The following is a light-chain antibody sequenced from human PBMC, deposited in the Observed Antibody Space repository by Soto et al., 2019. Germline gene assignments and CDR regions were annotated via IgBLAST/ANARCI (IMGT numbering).Light chain of an antibody. Sequence: DIQMTQSPSSLSASVGDRVTITCRASQSISWYLNWYQQKPGKAPKLLIYTASSLQSGVPSRVSGSGSGTDFTLTITSLQPEEFATYYCQQSFSTLWTFGQGTKVEIK. CDR2: TAS. CDR1: QSISWY. J-gene: IGKJ1*01. V-gene: IGKV1-39*01. CDR3: QQSFSTLWT.